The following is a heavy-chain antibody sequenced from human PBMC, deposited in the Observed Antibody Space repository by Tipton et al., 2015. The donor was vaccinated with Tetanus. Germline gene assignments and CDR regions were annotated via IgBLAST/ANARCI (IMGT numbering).Heavy chain of an antibody. V-gene: IGHV3-48*03. CDR2: ISSSGSTI. Sequence: AASGFTFSSYEMNWVRQAPGKGLEWVSYISSSGSTIYYADSVKGRFTISRDNAKNSLYLQMNSLRAEDTAVYYCATFFSTTVTTAYWGQGTPVTVSS. CDR1: GFTFSSYE. D-gene: IGHD4-17*01. J-gene: IGHJ4*02. CDR3: ATFFSTTVTTAY.